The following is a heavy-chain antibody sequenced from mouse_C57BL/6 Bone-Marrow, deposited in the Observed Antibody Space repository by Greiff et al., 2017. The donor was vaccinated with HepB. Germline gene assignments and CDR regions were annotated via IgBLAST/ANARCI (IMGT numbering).Heavy chain of an antibody. CDR1: EYEFPSHD. Sequence: EVQLVESGGGLVQPGESLKLSCESNEYEFPSHDMSWVRKTPEKRLELVAAINSDGCSTYYPDTMERRFIISRDNTKKTLYLQMSSLRSEDTALYYCARHADYYGSSYVSWYFDVWGTGTTVTVSS. J-gene: IGHJ1*03. D-gene: IGHD1-1*01. V-gene: IGHV5-2*01. CDR3: ARHADYYGSSYVSWYFDV. CDR2: INSDGCST.